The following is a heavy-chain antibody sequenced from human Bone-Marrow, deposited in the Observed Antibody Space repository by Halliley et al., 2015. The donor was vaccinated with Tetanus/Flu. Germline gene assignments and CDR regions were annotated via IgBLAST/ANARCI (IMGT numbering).Heavy chain of an antibody. CDR2: INDSGRT. V-gene: IGHV4-34*01. CDR3: ARGGGGSGSNVYYYGMDV. D-gene: IGHD3-10*01. J-gene: IGHJ6*02. CDR1: GGSFSRYY. Sequence: GLVKPSETLSLACAVSGGSFSRYYWSWIRQPPGKGLEWIGEINDSGRTNYNPSLKSRVTISLDTSKTQLSLILTSMTAADTAVYFCARGGGGSGSNVYYYGMDVWAQGTTVTVTS.